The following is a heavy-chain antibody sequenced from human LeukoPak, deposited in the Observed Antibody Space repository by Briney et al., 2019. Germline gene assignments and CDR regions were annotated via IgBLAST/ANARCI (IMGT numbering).Heavy chain of an antibody. D-gene: IGHD5-24*01. CDR2: IYYSGST. CDR1: GGSISSSSYY. Sequence: SETLSLTCTVSGGSISSSSYYWGWIRQPPGKGLEWIGSIYYSGSTYYNPSLKSRVTISVDTSKNQFSLKLSSVTAADTAVYYCARQYTNPQVGYNYRHFDYWGQGTLVTVSS. V-gene: IGHV4-39*01. J-gene: IGHJ4*02. CDR3: ARQYTNPQVGYNYRHFDY.